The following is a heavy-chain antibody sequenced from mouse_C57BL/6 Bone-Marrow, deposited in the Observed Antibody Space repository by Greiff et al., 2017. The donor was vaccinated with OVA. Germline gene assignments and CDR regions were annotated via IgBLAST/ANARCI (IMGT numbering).Heavy chain of an antibody. D-gene: IGHD2-3*01. CDR1: GYTFTSYW. V-gene: IGHV1-55*01. J-gene: IGHJ2*01. CDR2: IYPGSGST. CDR3: ARPIYDCYYVYYFDY. Sequence: QVQLQQPGAELVKPGASVKMSCKASGYTFTSYWITWVKQRPGQGLEWIGDIYPGSGSTNYNEKFKSKATLTVDPSYSTAYMQLSSLTSEDSAVYYCARPIYDCYYVYYFDYWGQGTTLTVSS.